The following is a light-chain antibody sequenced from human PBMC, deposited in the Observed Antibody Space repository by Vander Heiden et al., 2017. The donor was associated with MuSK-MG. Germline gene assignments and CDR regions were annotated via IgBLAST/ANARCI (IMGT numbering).Light chain of an antibody. CDR2: DAS. V-gene: IGKV3-20*01. Sequence: ENVLTQSPGTLSLSPGERATLSCRGSQSVSSNSLAWYQQKPGQAPRLLIYDASKRATVIPDRFSGSGSGTDFTLTISRLEPEDFAVYHCQQDGTSPLTFGGGTKVEIK. CDR3: QQDGTSPLT. J-gene: IGKJ4*01. CDR1: QSVSSNS.